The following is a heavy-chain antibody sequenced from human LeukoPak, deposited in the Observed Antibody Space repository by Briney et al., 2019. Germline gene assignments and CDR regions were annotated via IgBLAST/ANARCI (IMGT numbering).Heavy chain of an antibody. CDR1: GYTFTGYF. J-gene: IGHJ4*02. CDR3: ARDRPVSMLGTDFDY. V-gene: IGHV1-2*02. CDR2: INPSSGGT. Sequence: ASVKVSCKASGYTFTGYFMHRVRQAPGQGLEWVGWINPSSGGTDYAQKFQGRVTMTRDTSISTAYMELSSLTSDDTAVYYCARDRPVSMLGTDFDYWGQGTLVTVSS. D-gene: IGHD2-8*01.